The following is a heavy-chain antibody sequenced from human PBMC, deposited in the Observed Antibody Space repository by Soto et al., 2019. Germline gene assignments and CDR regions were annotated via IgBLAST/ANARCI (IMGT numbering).Heavy chain of an antibody. CDR2: ISYDGSNK. D-gene: IGHD3-22*01. CDR3: ARDVYYYDSSAYWAY. V-gene: IGHV3-30*03. CDR1: GFTFSSYG. J-gene: IGHJ4*02. Sequence: HPGGSLRLSCAASGFTFSSYGMHWVRQAPGKGLEWVAVISYDGSNKYYADSVKGRFTISRDNSKNTLYLQMNSLRAEDTAVYYCARDVYYYDSSAYWAYWGQGTLVTVS.